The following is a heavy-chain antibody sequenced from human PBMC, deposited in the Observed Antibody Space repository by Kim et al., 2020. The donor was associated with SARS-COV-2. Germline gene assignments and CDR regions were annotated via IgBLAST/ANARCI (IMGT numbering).Heavy chain of an antibody. CDR3: ARAVTITIFGVVILNWFDP. CDR1: GGSISSGDYY. D-gene: IGHD3-3*01. V-gene: IGHV4-30-4*01. J-gene: IGHJ5*02. Sequence: SETLSLTCTVSGGSISSGDYYWSWIRQPPGKGLEWIGYIYYSGSTYYNPSLESRVTISVDTSKNQFSLKLSSVTAADTAVYYCARAVTITIFGVVILNWFDPWGQGTLVTVSS. CDR2: IYYSGST.